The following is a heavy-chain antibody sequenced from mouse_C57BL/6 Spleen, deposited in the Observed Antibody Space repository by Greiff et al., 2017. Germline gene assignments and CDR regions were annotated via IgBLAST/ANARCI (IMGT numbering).Heavy chain of an antibody. V-gene: IGHV1-15*01. CDR2: IDPETGGT. D-gene: IGHD2-1*01. Sequence: QVQLQQSGAELVRPGASVTLSCKASGYTFTDYEMHWVKQTPVHGLEWIGAIDPETGGTAYNQKFKGKAILTADKSSSTAYMELRSLTSEDSAVYYCTRVYYGNCAWFAYWGQGTLVTVSA. J-gene: IGHJ3*01. CDR1: GYTFTDYE. CDR3: TRVYYGNCAWFAY.